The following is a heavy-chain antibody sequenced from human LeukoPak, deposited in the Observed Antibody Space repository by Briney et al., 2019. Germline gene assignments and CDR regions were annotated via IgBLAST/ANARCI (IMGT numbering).Heavy chain of an antibody. CDR3: ARPETIAAAGPGPVFDY. Sequence: PGGSLRLSCAASGFTFSSYWMHWVRQAPGKGLVWVSRINTDGSSTSYADSVKGRFTISRDNSKNTLYLQMNSLRAEDTAVYYCARPETIAAAGPGPVFDYWGQGTLVTVSS. V-gene: IGHV3-74*01. CDR2: INTDGSST. D-gene: IGHD6-13*01. CDR1: GFTFSSYW. J-gene: IGHJ4*02.